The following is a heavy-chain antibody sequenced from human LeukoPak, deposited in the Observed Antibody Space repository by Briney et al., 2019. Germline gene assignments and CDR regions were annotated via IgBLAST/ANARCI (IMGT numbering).Heavy chain of an antibody. CDR1: GYTFTSYA. CDR2: ISGSGGST. D-gene: IGHD1-1*01. CDR3: AKDVREQTTIHDY. V-gene: IGHV3-23*01. Sequence: ASVKVSCKASGYTFTSYAMSWVRQAPGKGLEWVSAISGSGGSTYYADSVKGRFTISRDNSKNTLYLQMNSLRAEDTAVYYCAKDVREQTTIHDYWGQGTLVTVSS. J-gene: IGHJ4*02.